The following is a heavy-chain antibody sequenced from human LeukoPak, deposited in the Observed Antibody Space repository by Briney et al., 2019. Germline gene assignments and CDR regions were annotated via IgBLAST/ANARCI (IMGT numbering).Heavy chain of an antibody. V-gene: IGHV4-59*01. CDR3: ARTTEAHSWRTRYYDYYMDV. D-gene: IGHD6-13*01. Sequence: SETLSLTCTVSGGSISSYYWSWIRQSPGKGLEWIGYIYYSGSTNYNPSLKSRVTISVDTSKNQFSLKLSSVTAADTAVYYCARTTEAHSWRTRYYDYYMDVWGKGTTVTVSS. J-gene: IGHJ6*03. CDR1: GGSISSYY. CDR2: IYYSGST.